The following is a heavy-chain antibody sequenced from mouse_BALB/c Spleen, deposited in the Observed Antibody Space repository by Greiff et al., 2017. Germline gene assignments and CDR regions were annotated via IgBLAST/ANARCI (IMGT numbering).Heavy chain of an antibody. V-gene: IGHV5-17*02. CDR2: ISSGSSTI. Sequence: EVQGVESGGGLVQPGGSRKLSCAASGFTFSSFGMHWVRQAPEKGLEWVAYISSGSSTIYYADTVKGRFTISRDNPKNTLFLQMTSLRSEDTAMYYCARERELGPRYFDYWGQGTTLTVSS. CDR3: ARERELGPRYFDY. D-gene: IGHD4-1*01. J-gene: IGHJ2*01. CDR1: GFTFSSFG.